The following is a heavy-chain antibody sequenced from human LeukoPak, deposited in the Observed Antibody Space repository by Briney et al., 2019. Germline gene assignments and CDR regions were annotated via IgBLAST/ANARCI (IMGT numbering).Heavy chain of an antibody. J-gene: IGHJ4*02. Sequence: GASVKVSCKASGYTFTSYGISWVRQAPGQGLEWMGWISAYNGNTNYAQKLQGRVTMTTDTSTSTAYVELRSLRSDDTAVYYCARASYYNFWSGYYHLGYFDYWGQGTLVTVSS. CDR1: GYTFTSYG. CDR3: ARASYYNFWSGYYHLGYFDY. CDR2: ISAYNGNT. D-gene: IGHD3-3*01. V-gene: IGHV1-18*01.